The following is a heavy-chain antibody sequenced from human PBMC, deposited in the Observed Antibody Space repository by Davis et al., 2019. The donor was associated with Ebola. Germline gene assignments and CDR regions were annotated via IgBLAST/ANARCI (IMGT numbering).Heavy chain of an antibody. J-gene: IGHJ4*02. CDR1: GYSFTTYG. V-gene: IGHV1-18*01. Sequence: AASVKVSCKASGYSFTTYGMNWVRQAPGQGLEWMGWISAYNGNTNYAHKIQGRVTMTTDTSTSTAYMELRSLRSDDTAVYYCARAQFPTTSDHWGQGTLVTVSS. D-gene: IGHD1-1*01. CDR3: ARAQFPTTSDH. CDR2: ISAYNGNT.